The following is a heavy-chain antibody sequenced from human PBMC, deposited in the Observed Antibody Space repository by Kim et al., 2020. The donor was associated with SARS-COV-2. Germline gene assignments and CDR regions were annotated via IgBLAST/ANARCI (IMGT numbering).Heavy chain of an antibody. CDR3: ARHVSSSYYGMDV. D-gene: IGHD6-6*01. Sequence: YNPSLKSRVTISVDTSKNQFSLKLSSVTAADTAVYYCARHVSSSYYGMDVWGQGTTVTVSS. V-gene: IGHV4-61*07. J-gene: IGHJ6*02.